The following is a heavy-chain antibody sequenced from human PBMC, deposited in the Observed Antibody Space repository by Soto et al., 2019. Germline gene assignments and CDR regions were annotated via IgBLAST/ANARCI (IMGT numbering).Heavy chain of an antibody. CDR2: INHSGST. CDR3: ARGRIEPKRVVVAATRCWFDP. CDR1: GGSFSGYY. D-gene: IGHD2-15*01. Sequence: PSETLSLTCAVYGGSFSGYYWSWIRQPPGKGLKWIGEINHSGSTNYNPSLKSRVTISVDTSKNQFSLKLSSVTAADTAVYYCARGRIEPKRVVVAATRCWFDPWGQGTLVTVSS. J-gene: IGHJ5*02. V-gene: IGHV4-34*01.